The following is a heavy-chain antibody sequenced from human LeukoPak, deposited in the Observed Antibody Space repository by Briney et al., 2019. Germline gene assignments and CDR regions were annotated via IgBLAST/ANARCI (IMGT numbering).Heavy chain of an antibody. CDR1: GGSISSYY. CDR2: IYYSGST. D-gene: IGHD1-7*01. Sequence: SETLSLTCTVSGGSISSYYWSWIRQPPGKGLEWIGYIYYSGSTNYNPSLKSRVTIPVDTSKNQFSLKLSSVTAADTAVYYCARDNWNYGSSMDVWGQGTTVIVSS. J-gene: IGHJ6*02. CDR3: ARDNWNYGSSMDV. V-gene: IGHV4-59*01.